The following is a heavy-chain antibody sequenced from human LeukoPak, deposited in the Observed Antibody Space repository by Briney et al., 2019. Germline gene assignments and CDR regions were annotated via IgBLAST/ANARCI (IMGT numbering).Heavy chain of an antibody. D-gene: IGHD3-3*01. J-gene: IGHJ4*02. Sequence: TGGSLRLSCAASGFTFSSYAMSWVRQAPGKGLEWVSAISGSGGSTYYADSVKGRFTISRDNSKNTLYLQMNSLRAEDTAVYYCAKGTYYDFWSGYESHLDYWGQGTLVTVSS. CDR2: ISGSGGST. CDR3: AKGTYYDFWSGYESHLDY. CDR1: GFTFSSYA. V-gene: IGHV3-23*01.